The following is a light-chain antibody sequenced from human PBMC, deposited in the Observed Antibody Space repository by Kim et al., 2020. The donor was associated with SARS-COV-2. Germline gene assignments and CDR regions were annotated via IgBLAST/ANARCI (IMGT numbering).Light chain of an antibody. V-gene: IGLV3-19*01. CDR2: GKN. CDR1: SLRTYF. Sequence: SSELTQDPAVSVALGQTVRITCQGDSLRTYFASWYQQRPRQAPVLVIYGKNNRPSGIPDRFSGSSSGNTASLTITGAQAVDEADYYCNSRDSSGDHLVFG. J-gene: IGLJ1*01. CDR3: NSRDSSGDHLV.